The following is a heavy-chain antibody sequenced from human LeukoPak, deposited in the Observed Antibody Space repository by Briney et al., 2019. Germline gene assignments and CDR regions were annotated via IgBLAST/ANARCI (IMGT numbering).Heavy chain of an antibody. CDR1: GFTFSSYG. Sequence: GRSLRLSCAASGFTFSSYGMHWVRQAPGKELEWVAVISYDGSNKYYADSVKGRFTISRDNSENTLYLQINSLRAEDTAVYYCVKVHGAAAFDYWGQGTLVTVSS. D-gene: IGHD2-15*01. CDR2: ISYDGSNK. J-gene: IGHJ4*02. V-gene: IGHV3-30*18. CDR3: VKVHGAAAFDY.